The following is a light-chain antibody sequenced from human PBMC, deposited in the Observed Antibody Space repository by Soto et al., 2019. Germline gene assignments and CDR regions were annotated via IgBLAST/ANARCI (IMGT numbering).Light chain of an antibody. V-gene: IGKV1-33*01. Sequence: DIQMTQSPSSLSAFVGDRVSVTCQARQYIYNSLNWYQQKPGKAPKLLIYAASSLETGVPSRFSGSGSGTEFTFTISSLQPEDNATDHCQHYDNLLPTFGPGTKVDIQ. CDR2: AAS. CDR1: QYIYNS. CDR3: QHYDNLLPT. J-gene: IGKJ3*01.